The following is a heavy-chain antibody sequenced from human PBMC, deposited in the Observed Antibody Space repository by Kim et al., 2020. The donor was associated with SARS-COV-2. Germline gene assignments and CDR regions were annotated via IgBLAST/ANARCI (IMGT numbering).Heavy chain of an antibody. CDR2: INHSGST. J-gene: IGHJ4*02. V-gene: IGHV4-34*01. CDR1: GGSFSGYY. D-gene: IGHD3-9*01. CDR3: ASRGGILTGYYIGYFDY. Sequence: SETLSLTCAVYGGSFSGYYWSWIRQPPGKGLEWIGEINHSGSTNYNPSLKSRVTISVDTSKNQFSLKLSSVTAADTAVYYCASRGGILTGYYIGYFDYWGQGTLVTVSS.